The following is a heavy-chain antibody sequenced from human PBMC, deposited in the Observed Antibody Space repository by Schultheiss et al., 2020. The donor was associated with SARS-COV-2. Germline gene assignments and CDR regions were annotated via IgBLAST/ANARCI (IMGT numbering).Heavy chain of an antibody. CDR3: ARNGDYVRYFYAMDV. V-gene: IGHV3-48*03. CDR2: ISSSGSTI. D-gene: IGHD4-17*01. CDR1: GFTFSSYE. Sequence: GGSLRLSCAASGFTFSSYEMNWVRQAPGKGLEWVSYISSSGSTIYYADSVKGRFTISRDNSKNTLYLQMNSLRVEDTALYYCARNGDYVRYFYAMDVWGQGTTVTVSS. J-gene: IGHJ6*02.